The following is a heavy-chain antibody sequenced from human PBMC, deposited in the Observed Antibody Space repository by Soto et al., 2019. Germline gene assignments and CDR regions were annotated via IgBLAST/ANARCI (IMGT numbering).Heavy chain of an antibody. CDR3: ARRRVGHSGYDPFDH. J-gene: IGHJ4*02. Sequence: SETLSLTCTVSGGSISSSSYYWGWIRQPPGKGLEWIGSFYYIGSTYYNPSLKSRATISVDTSKNQFSLKLSSVTAADTAVYYCARRRVGHSGYDPFDHWGQGALVTVSS. CDR2: FYYIGST. D-gene: IGHD5-12*01. V-gene: IGHV4-39*01. CDR1: GGSISSSSYY.